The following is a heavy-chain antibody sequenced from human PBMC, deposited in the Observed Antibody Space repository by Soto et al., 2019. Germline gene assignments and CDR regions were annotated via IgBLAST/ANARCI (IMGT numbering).Heavy chain of an antibody. J-gene: IGHJ1*01. CDR3: VKDESINWYSGHFRH. Sequence: EVQLVESGGGLVQPGRSLRLSCAASGFTFDDYAMHWVRQVPGKGLEWVSGINGNSGSIGYGDSVKGRFAISRDNAKNSLHLQMNSLSAEDTAVYYCVKDESINWYSGHFRHWGQGTLVTVSS. D-gene: IGHD6-13*01. V-gene: IGHV3-9*01. CDR1: GFTFDDYA. CDR2: INGNSGSI.